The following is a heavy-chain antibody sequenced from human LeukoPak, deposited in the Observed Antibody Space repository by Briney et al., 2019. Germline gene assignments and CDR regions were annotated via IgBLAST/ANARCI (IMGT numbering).Heavy chain of an antibody. D-gene: IGHD3-3*01. CDR2: ISGSGGST. CDR1: GFTFSSYA. V-gene: IGHV3-23*01. Sequence: GGSLRLSCAASGFTFSSYAMSWVRQAPGKGLEWVSAISGSGGSTYYADSVKGRFTISRDNSKNTLYLQMNSLRAEDTAVYYCAPRGSDFWSGYLGYWGQGTLVTVSS. CDR3: APRGSDFWSGYLGY. J-gene: IGHJ4*02.